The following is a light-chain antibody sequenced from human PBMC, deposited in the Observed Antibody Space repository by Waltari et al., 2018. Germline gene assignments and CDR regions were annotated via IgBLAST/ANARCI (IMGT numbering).Light chain of an antibody. J-gene: IGLJ6*01. CDR2: EVN. CDR3: CSYAGYIV. Sequence: QSALTQPASVSGSPGQSITVSCTGTITDVGSYDLFSWYPQQPGKAPRLIISEVNKRPSGVSSRFSGSKSGNTASLVISGLQAEDEADYYCCSYAGYIVFGSGTRVTVL. CDR1: ITDVGSYDL. V-gene: IGLV2-23*02.